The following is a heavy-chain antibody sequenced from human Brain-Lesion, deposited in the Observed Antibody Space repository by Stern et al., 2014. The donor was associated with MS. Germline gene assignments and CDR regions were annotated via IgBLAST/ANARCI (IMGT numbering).Heavy chain of an antibody. J-gene: IGHJ5*02. D-gene: IGHD2-15*01. V-gene: IGHV4-39*02. Sequence: VQLVQSGPGLVKPSETLSLTCTVAGGSVSSTSYAWAWIRQPPGKGLEWIGTLYYSGKPTTGPPLKGPLTISLDAPKNHFSLQLRSVTAADTAVYYCAGEEDIRYCSGGSCTGNWFDPWGQGTLVTVSS. CDR1: GGSVSSTSYA. CDR3: AGEEDIRYCSGGSCTGNWFDP. CDR2: LYYSGKP.